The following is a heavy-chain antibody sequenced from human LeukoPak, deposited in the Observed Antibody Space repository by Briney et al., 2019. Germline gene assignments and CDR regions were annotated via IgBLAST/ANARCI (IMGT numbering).Heavy chain of an antibody. V-gene: IGHV1-2*02. CDR2: INPNSGGT. CDR1: GGTFSSYA. Sequence: ASVKVSCKASGGTFSSYAISWVRQAPGQGLEWMGWINPNSGGTNYAQKFQGRVTMTRDTSISTAYMELSRLRSDDTAVYYCARDLAVYDHDAFDIWGQGTMVTVSS. D-gene: IGHD1-14*01. J-gene: IGHJ3*02. CDR3: ARDLAVYDHDAFDI.